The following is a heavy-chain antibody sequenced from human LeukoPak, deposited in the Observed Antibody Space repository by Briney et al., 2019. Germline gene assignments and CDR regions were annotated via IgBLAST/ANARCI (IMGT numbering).Heavy chain of an antibody. D-gene: IGHD3-16*01. Sequence: GASLRLSCAASGFTFSSYAMSWVRHAPGRGLEWVSAISGSGGSTYYADSLKGRFTISRDNSKNTLYLQMNSLRVEDTAVYYSAKDLAPGDIWGQGTTVTVSS. V-gene: IGHV3-23*01. J-gene: IGHJ3*02. CDR3: AKDLAPGDI. CDR1: GFTFSSYA. CDR2: ISGSGGST.